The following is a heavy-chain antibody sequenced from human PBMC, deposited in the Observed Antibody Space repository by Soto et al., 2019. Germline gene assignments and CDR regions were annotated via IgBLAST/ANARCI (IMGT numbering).Heavy chain of an antibody. CDR1: GGCISSYY. CDR3: ARDGRGAYYYYGMDV. D-gene: IGHD3-10*01. V-gene: IGHV4-59*01. CDR2: IYYSGST. J-gene: IGHJ6*02. Sequence: PSDTLSLTCTDSGGCISSYYWSWIRQPPGKGLEWIGYIYYSGSTNYNPSLKSRVTISVDTSKNQFSLKLSSVTAADTAVYYCARDGRGAYYYYGMDVWGQGTTVTVSS.